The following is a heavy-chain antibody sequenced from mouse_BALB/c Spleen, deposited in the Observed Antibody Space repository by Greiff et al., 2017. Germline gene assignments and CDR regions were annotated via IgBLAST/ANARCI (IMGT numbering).Heavy chain of an antibody. CDR1: GFTFSSFG. Sequence: EVKLVESGGGLVQPGGSRKLSCAASGFTFSSFGMHWVRQAPEKGLEWVAYISSGCSSIYYADTVKGRFTISRDNPKNTLFLQMTSLRSEDTAMYYCARSKSPYYAMDYWGQGTSVTVSA. CDR2: ISSGCSSI. V-gene: IGHV5-17*02. CDR3: ARSKSPYYAMDY. J-gene: IGHJ4*01.